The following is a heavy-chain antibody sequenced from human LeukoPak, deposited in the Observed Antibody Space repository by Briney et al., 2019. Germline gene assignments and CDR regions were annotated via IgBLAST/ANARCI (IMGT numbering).Heavy chain of an antibody. CDR2: IYPGDSDT. V-gene: IGHV5-51*01. CDR1: GYSFNTYW. Sequence: GESLKISCEGSGYSFNTYWIGWVRQMPGKGLEWMGIIYPGDSDTRYSPSFQGQVTISADKSISTAYLQWSSLKTSHTAMYYSXXXXXXYXGYSRQFDYWGQGTLVTVSS. D-gene: IGHD3-22*01. J-gene: IGHJ4*02. CDR3: XXXXXXYXGYSRQFDY.